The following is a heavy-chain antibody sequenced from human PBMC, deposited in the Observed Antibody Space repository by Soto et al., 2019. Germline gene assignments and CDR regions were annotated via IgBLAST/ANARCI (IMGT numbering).Heavy chain of an antibody. CDR1: GYSITSCYY. CDR2: IYHSGNT. J-gene: IGHJ4*02. Sequence: SETLSLTCAVSGYSITSCYYWGWIRQPPGKGLEWIGSIYHSGNTYYNPSLKSRVTISVDTSKNQFSLRLTSVTAADTAVYYCARLGFYYDSSAYDYWGQGTLVTVSS. D-gene: IGHD3-22*01. V-gene: IGHV4-38-2*01. CDR3: ARLGFYYDSSAYDY.